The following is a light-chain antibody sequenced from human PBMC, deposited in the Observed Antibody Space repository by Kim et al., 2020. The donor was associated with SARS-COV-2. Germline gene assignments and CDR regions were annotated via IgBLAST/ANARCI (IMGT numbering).Light chain of an antibody. Sequence: PGERATLSCRASQTITTYLAWYQQKPGQPPRLLIYETSTRAAGAPGRFTGSGSGTDFTLTITSLEPEEFAIYYCQQRSRWPPVLTFGGGTKVDIK. CDR3: QQRSRWPPVLT. V-gene: IGKV3-11*01. J-gene: IGKJ4*01. CDR2: ETS. CDR1: QTITTY.